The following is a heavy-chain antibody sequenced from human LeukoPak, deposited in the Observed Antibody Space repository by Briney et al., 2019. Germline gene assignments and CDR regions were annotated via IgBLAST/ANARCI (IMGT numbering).Heavy chain of an antibody. Sequence: PVGCLRLSCAASGFTFSSYAMSWVRQAPGKGLEWVSAISGSGGSTYYADSVKGGFTISRDNSKNTLYLQMNSLRAEDTAVYYCAKDTDIVATIVFDYWGQGTLVTVSS. CDR2: ISGSGGST. V-gene: IGHV3-23*01. CDR1: GFTFSSYA. J-gene: IGHJ4*02. CDR3: AKDTDIVATIVFDY. D-gene: IGHD5-12*01.